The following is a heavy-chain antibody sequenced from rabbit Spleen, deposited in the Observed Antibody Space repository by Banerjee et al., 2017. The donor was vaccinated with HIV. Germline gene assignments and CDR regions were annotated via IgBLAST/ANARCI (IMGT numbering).Heavy chain of an antibody. V-gene: IGHV1S45*01. J-gene: IGHJ4*01. CDR1: GFSFSSSYY. CDR2: IYADRSGST. D-gene: IGHD8-1*01. Sequence: QEQLKESGGGLVQPGGSLKLSCTASGFSFSSSYYMCWVRQAPGKGLECIACIYADRSGSTYYANWAKGRFTISSQNAQNTLYLQLNSLTVADTATYFCARDAGSGDYIDGYFNLWGPGTLVTVS. CDR3: ARDAGSGDYIDGYFNL.